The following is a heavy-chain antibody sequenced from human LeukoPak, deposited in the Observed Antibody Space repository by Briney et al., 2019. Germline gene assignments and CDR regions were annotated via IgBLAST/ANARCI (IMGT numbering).Heavy chain of an antibody. Sequence: PGGSLRLSCAASGFTVSSNYMSWVRQAPGKGLEWVSVIYSGGSTYYADSVKGRSTISRDNAKNSLYLQMNSLRAEDTAVYYCARALYDFWSGFDYWGQGTLVTVSS. CDR2: IYSGGST. V-gene: IGHV3-66*01. CDR3: ARALYDFWSGFDY. J-gene: IGHJ4*02. CDR1: GFTVSSNY. D-gene: IGHD3-3*01.